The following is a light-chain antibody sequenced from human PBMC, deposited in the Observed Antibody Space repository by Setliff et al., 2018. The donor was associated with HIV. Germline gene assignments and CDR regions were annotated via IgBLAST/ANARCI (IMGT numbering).Light chain of an antibody. CDR3: QVWDSSSDPHV. V-gene: IGLV3-21*03. Sequence: SYALTQPPSVSVAPGKTARITCGGTNIGSKSVHWYQQKPGQAPVLVVYDDSDRPSGIPERCSGSNSGNTATATLTISRVEVGDEADYYCQVWDSSSDPHVFGTGTKVTVL. CDR2: DDS. CDR1: NIGSKS. J-gene: IGLJ1*01.